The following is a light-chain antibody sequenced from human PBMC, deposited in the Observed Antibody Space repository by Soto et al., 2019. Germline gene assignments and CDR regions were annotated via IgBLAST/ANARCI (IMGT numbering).Light chain of an antibody. CDR3: QQYGSSPGT. CDR1: QTVSSSY. V-gene: IGKV3-20*01. J-gene: IGKJ1*01. Sequence: EIVLTQSPGTLSLSPGEGATLSCRASQTVSSSYLAWYQQKAGQAPRLLIYGASSRATGIPDRFSGSGSGTDFTLTITRLEPEDLAVYYCQQYGSSPGTFGQGTKVEIK. CDR2: GAS.